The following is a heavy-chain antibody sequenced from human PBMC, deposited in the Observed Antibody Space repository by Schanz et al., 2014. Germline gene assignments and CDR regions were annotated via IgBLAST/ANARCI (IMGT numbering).Heavy chain of an antibody. CDR3: ARGGSGSHYRLDY. CDR2: ISGSGGST. CDR1: GFTASSHS. J-gene: IGHJ4*02. Sequence: EVQLVESGGGLVKPGGSLRLSCGVSGFTASSHSMNWVRQAPGKGLEWVSAISGSGGSTYYTDSVKGRFTISRDNSKNTMFLQMNSLRAEDAGLYLCARGGSGSHYRLDYWGQGTLVTVSS. V-gene: IGHV3-23*04. D-gene: IGHD1-26*01.